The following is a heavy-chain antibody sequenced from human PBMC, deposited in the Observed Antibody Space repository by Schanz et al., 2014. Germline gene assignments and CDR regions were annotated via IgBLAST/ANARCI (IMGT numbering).Heavy chain of an antibody. D-gene: IGHD3-9*01. CDR3: ARDDKRYFDWLSTFDL. V-gene: IGHV3-23*01. J-gene: IGHJ3*01. CDR1: GFTFSSYA. Sequence: EVQLLESGGGLVQPGGSLRLSCAASGFTFSSYAMSWVRQAPGKGLEWVSAISGSGETTYYTDSVKGRFTVSRDNSKNTLYLQLNSLRAEDTAVYYCARDDKRYFDWLSTFDLWGQGTMVAVSS. CDR2: ISGSGETT.